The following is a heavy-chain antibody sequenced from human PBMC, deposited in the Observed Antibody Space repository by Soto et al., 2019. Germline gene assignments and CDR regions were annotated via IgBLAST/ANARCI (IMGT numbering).Heavy chain of an antibody. D-gene: IGHD3-9*01. CDR1: GYTFTSYD. J-gene: IGHJ6*02. V-gene: IGHV1-8*01. CDR2: MNPNSGNT. Sequence: ASVKVSCKASGYTFTSYDINWVRQATGQGLEWMGWMNPNSGNTGYAQKFQGRVTMTRNTSISTAYMELSSLRSEDTAVYYCARPIYDIWTGYYYYYGMDVWAQGTTVTVSS. CDR3: ARPIYDIWTGYYYYYGMDV.